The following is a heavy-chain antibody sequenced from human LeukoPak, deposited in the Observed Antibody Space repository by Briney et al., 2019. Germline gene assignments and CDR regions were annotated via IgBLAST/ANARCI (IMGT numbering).Heavy chain of an antibody. D-gene: IGHD2-2*02. CDR2: INHSGST. V-gene: IGHV4-34*01. CDR3: ARFPSPPYLYCSSTSCYRGYYGMDV. J-gene: IGHJ6*02. Sequence: PSETLSLTCAVYGGSFSGYYWSWIRQPPGKGLEWIGEINHSGSTNYNPSLKSRVTISVDTSKNQFSLKLSSVTAADTAVYYFARFPSPPYLYCSSTSCYRGYYGMDVWGQGTTVTVSS. CDR1: GGSFSGYY.